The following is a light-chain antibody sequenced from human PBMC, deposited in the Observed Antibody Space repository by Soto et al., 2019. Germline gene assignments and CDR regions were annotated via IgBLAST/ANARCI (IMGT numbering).Light chain of an antibody. CDR1: QSVSSN. Sequence: EIVMAQSPATLSVSPGERVTLSCRAGQSVSSNLAWYQQKPGQAPRLLIHGASTRATGIPARFSGSGSGTEFTLTISSLQSEDFAIYYCQQYNNWPPFTFGPGTKVDIK. V-gene: IGKV3-15*01. CDR3: QQYNNWPPFT. CDR2: GAS. J-gene: IGKJ3*01.